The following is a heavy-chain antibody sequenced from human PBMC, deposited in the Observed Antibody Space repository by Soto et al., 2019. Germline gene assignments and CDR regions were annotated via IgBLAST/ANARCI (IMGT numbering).Heavy chain of an antibody. Sequence: GGSLRLSCGGSGFTFRGYWMHWVRQSPGKGLVWVSRINSDGTTTAYADSVKGRFTISRDNAKNSLYLQMNSLRAEDTAVYYCARDFDTYYDFWSGYYFYYWGQGTLVTVSS. CDR1: GFTFRGYW. CDR2: INSDGTTT. J-gene: IGHJ4*02. CDR3: ARDFDTYYDFWSGYYFYY. V-gene: IGHV3-74*01. D-gene: IGHD3-3*01.